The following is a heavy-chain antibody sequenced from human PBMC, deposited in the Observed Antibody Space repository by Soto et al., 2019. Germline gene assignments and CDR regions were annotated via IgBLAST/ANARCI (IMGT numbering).Heavy chain of an antibody. V-gene: IGHV4-39*01. CDR2: IYYSGST. CDR1: GGSISSSSYY. J-gene: IGHJ4*02. CDR3: AGPGITMVRGVIIRARPFDY. Sequence: QLQLQESGPGLVKPSETLSLTCTVSGGSISSSSYYWGWIRQPPGKGLEWIGSIYYSGSTYYNPSLKSRVTISVDTSKNQFSLKLSSVTAADTAVYYCAGPGITMVRGVIIRARPFDYWGQGTLVTVSS. D-gene: IGHD3-10*01.